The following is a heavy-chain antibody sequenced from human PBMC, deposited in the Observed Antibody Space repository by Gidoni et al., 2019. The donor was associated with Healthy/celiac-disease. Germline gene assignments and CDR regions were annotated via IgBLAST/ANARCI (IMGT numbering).Heavy chain of an antibody. Sequence: QMQLVQSGPEVKKPGTSVKVSCKASGFTFTSSAVQWVRQARGQRLEWIGWMVVGSGNTNDAQKFQERVTITRDMSTSTAYMELSSLRSEDTAVYYCAAGRYDFWSGYNNWFDPWGQGTLVTVSS. CDR1: GFTFTSSA. CDR3: AAGRYDFWSGYNNWFDP. V-gene: IGHV1-58*01. J-gene: IGHJ5*02. D-gene: IGHD3-3*01. CDR2: MVVGSGNT.